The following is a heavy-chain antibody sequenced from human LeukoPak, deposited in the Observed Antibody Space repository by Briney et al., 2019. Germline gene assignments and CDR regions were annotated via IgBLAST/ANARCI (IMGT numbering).Heavy chain of an antibody. CDR2: IYTSGST. Sequence: SETLSLTCTASGGSISSYYWSWIRQPAGKGLEWIGRIYTSGSTNYNPSLKSRVTMSVDTSKNQFSLKLSSVTAADTAVYYCARDSSGYYEYYFDYWGQGTLVTVSS. CDR1: GGSISSYY. CDR3: ARDSSGYYEYYFDY. D-gene: IGHD3-22*01. V-gene: IGHV4-4*07. J-gene: IGHJ4*02.